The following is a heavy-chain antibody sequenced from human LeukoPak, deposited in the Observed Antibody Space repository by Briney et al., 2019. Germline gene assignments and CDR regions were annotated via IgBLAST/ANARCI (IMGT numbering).Heavy chain of an antibody. D-gene: IGHD4-17*01. CDR2: IIPIIGAA. V-gene: IGHV1-69*05. CDR1: GYTFSSYG. CDR3: ARGWTTVTRGGSYYRVV. Sequence: ASVKVSCKASGYTFSSYGINWVRQAPGQGLEWMGGIIPIIGAANYAQKFQGRVTMTTDESMSTAYMELSSLRSEDTAVYYCARGWTTVTRGGSYYRVVWAKGTAVSVFS. J-gene: IGHJ6*03.